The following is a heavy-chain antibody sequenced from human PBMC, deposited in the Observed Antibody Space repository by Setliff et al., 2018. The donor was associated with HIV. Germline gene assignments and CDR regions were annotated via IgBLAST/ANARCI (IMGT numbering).Heavy chain of an antibody. CDR1: GGSFSGHY. CDR3: VRDLDYSRGRSDAFDI. D-gene: IGHD6-19*01. Sequence: TSETLSLTCAVYGGSFSGHYWSWIRQPPGKGLEWIGYIYYNGNTNYNPSLRSRVAISVDSSRNQFSLKLTSATAADTAVYYCVRDLDYSRGRSDAFDIWGQGTMVTVSS. J-gene: IGHJ3*02. CDR2: IYYNGNT. V-gene: IGHV4-59*11.